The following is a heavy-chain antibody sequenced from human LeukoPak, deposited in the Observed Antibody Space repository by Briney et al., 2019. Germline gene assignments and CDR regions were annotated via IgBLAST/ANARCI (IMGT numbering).Heavy chain of an antibody. Sequence: SETLSLTCSVSSGSISGYYWSWIRQPPGKGLEWIGYIYYSGSTYYNPSLKSRVTISVDTSKNQFSLKLSSVTAADTAVYYCGRYNSGYYYYFDYWGQGTLVTVSS. V-gene: IGHV4-59*08. J-gene: IGHJ4*02. CDR3: GRYNSGYYYYFDY. D-gene: IGHD3-22*01. CDR1: SGSISGYY. CDR2: IYYSGST.